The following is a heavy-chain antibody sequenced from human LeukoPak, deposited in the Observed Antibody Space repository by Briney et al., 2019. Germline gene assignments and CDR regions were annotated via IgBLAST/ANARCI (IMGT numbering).Heavy chain of an antibody. V-gene: IGHV3-11*01. D-gene: IGHD3-22*01. J-gene: IGHJ4*02. CDR2: ISSNGRTI. Sequence: PGGSLRLSCAASGFIFSDYYMSWIRQAPGRGLEWISYISSNGRTIYYADSVKGRFTISRDNAKNSLYLQMNSLRAEDTALYYCARTDSSGYYPEFDYWGQGTLVTVSS. CDR1: GFIFSDYY. CDR3: ARTDSSGYYPEFDY.